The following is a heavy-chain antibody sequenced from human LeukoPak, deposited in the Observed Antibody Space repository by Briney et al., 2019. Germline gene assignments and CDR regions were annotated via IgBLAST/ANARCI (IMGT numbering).Heavy chain of an antibody. CDR1: GFTFSSYG. V-gene: IGHV3-30*18. Sequence: GGSLRLSCAASGFTFSSYGMHWVRQAPGKGLEWVAVISYDGSNKYYADSVKGRFTISRDNSKNTLYLQMNSLRAEDTAVYYCAKDWGFGELIGAFDIWGQGTMVTVSS. D-gene: IGHD3-10*01. CDR3: AKDWGFGELIGAFDI. J-gene: IGHJ3*02. CDR2: ISYDGSNK.